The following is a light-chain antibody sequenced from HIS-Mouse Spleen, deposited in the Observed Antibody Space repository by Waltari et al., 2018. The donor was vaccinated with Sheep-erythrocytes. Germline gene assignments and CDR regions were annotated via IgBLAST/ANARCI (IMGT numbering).Light chain of an antibody. CDR3: MIWHSSAVV. Sequence: QAVLTQPSSLSASPGASASLTCTLRSGINVGTYRIYWYQQKPGSPPQYLLRYKSDSDKAQGSGVPSHFSGSKDASANAGILLISGLQSEDEADYYCMIWHSSAVVFGGGTKLTVL. CDR2: YKSDSDK. J-gene: IGLJ2*01. V-gene: IGLV5-45*03. CDR1: SGINVGTYR.